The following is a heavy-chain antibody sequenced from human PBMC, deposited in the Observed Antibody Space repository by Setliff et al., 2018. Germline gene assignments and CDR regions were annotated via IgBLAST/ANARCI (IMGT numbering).Heavy chain of an antibody. V-gene: IGHV3-7*01. D-gene: IGHD1-1*01. CDR3: ARGPWKHSAYYYYYYMDV. Sequence: LRLSCEASGFTFSNYWMSWVRQTAGEGLEWVAYIKQDGSEKYYVDSVKGRFTISRDNAQNSLYLQMNSLRAEDTAVYYCARGPWKHSAYYYYYYMDVWGKGTTVTVSS. J-gene: IGHJ6*03. CDR1: GFTFSNYW. CDR2: IKQDGSEK.